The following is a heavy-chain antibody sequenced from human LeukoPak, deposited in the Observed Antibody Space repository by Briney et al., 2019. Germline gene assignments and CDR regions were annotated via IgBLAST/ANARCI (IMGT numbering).Heavy chain of an antibody. CDR1: GFTFSSYA. J-gene: IGHJ4*02. CDR2: ISYDGSNK. D-gene: IGHD2-2*01. Sequence: GGSLRLSCAASGFTFSSYAMHWVRQAPGKGLEWVAVISYDGSNKYYADSVKGRFTISRDNSKNTLYLQMNSLRAEDTAVYYCATLSGGSDIVVVPAPPFDWGQGTLVTISS. V-gene: IGHV3-30-3*01. CDR3: ATLSGGSDIVVVPAPPFD.